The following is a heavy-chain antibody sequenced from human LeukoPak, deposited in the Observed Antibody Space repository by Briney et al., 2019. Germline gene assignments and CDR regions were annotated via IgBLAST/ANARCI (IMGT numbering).Heavy chain of an antibody. CDR3: ARDRGIAAADPSYYYYYMDV. V-gene: IGHV3-7*01. J-gene: IGHJ6*03. CDR1: GFTFSSYW. CDR2: IKQDGSEK. Sequence: PGGSLRLSCAASGFTFSSYWMSWVRQAPGKGLEWVANIKQDGSEKYYVDSVKGRFTISRDNAKNSLYLQMNSLRAEDTAVYYCARDRGIAAADPSYYYYYMDVWGKGTTVTVSS. D-gene: IGHD6-13*01.